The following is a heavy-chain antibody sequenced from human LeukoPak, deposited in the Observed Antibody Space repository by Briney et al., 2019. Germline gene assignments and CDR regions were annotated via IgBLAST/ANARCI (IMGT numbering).Heavy chain of an antibody. CDR1: GFTLSNAW. V-gene: IGHV3-15*01. CDR2: IKSIANGETR. D-gene: IGHD5-12*01. J-gene: IGHJ6*03. Sequence: PGGSLRLSCAASGFTLSNAWMNWVRQTPSKGLEWVGLIKSIANGETRDYAAPVKGRFTISRDDSDNTLYLQMNSLKSEDTAVYYCAKGVDYYYYYMDVWGKGTTVTISS. CDR3: AKGVDYYYYYMDV.